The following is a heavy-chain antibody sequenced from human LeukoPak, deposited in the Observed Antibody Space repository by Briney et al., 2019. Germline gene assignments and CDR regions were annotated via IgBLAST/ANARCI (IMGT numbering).Heavy chain of an antibody. CDR1: GFTFSSYA. J-gene: IGHJ6*03. CDR3: AKDEVFWSGYSYYYYMDV. V-gene: IGHV3-23*01. D-gene: IGHD3-3*01. CDR2: ISGSGGST. Sequence: GRSLRLSCAASGFTFSSYAMSWVRQAPGKGLEWVSAISGSGGSTYYADSVKGRFTISRDNSKNTLYLQMNSLRAEDTAVYYCAKDEVFWSGYSYYYYMDVWGKGTTVTISS.